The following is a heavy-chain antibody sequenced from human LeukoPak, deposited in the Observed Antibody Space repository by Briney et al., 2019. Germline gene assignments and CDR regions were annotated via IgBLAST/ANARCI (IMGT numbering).Heavy chain of an antibody. CDR2: FDPEDGET. Sequence: ASVKVSCKVSGYTLTELSMHWVRQAPGKGLEWMGGFDPEDGETIYAQKFQGRVTMTEDTSTDTAYMELSSLRSEDTAVYYCATDNTVTHYSDYWGQGTLVTVSS. D-gene: IGHD4-11*01. V-gene: IGHV1-24*01. J-gene: IGHJ4*02. CDR3: ATDNTVTHYSDY. CDR1: GYTLTELS.